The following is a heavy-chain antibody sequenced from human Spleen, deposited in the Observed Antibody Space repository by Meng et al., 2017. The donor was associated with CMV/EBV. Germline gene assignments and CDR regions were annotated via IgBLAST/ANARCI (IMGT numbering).Heavy chain of an antibody. CDR1: GFTLRNYA. CDR2: TSSDGTNK. J-gene: IGHJ4*02. V-gene: IGHV3-30-3*01. CDR3: AKGGYSYGPPVDY. Sequence: GESLKISCTDSGFTLRNYAVHWVRQAPGKGLEWVAVTSSDGTNKFYADSVKGRFTISRDNSKNSVFLQMNSLRAEDTAVYYCAKGGYSYGPPVDYWGQGTLVTVSS. D-gene: IGHD5-18*01.